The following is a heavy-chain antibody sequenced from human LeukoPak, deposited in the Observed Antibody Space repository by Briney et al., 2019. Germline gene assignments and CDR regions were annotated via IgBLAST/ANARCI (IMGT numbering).Heavy chain of an antibody. CDR2: ISGSGGSS. V-gene: IGHV3-23*01. J-gene: IGHJ4*02. Sequence: GGSLRLSCAASGFTFSSYAMSWVRQAPGKGLEWVSAISGSGGSSYYADSVKGRFTISRDNSKNTLYLQMNSLRAEDTAVYYCAKDRYDSSGYYSQFDYWGQGTLVTVSS. CDR1: GFTFSSYA. CDR3: AKDRYDSSGYYSQFDY. D-gene: IGHD3-22*01.